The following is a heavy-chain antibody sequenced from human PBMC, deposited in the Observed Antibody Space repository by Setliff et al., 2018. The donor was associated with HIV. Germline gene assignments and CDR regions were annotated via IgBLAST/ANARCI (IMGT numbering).Heavy chain of an antibody. J-gene: IGHJ4*02. D-gene: IGHD6-6*01. CDR3: TAVGSLAGRRPELN. V-gene: IGHV3-15*07. CDR1: GFTFSNAW. CDR2: LRSKIDGGTT. Sequence: LRLSCAASGFTFSNAWMNWVRQAPGKGLEWVARLRSKIDGGTTEYAAPVKGRFTISRDDSINTLYLQMNSLKTEDTAVYFCTAVGSLAGRRPELNWGRGTLVTVSS.